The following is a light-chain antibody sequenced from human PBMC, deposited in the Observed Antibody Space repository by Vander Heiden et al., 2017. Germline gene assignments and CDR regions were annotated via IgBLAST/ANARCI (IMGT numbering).Light chain of an antibody. CDR2: DAY. V-gene: IGKV1-27*01. J-gene: IGKJ3*01. CDR3: QKYNSAPLT. Sequence: DIQMTQSPSSLSASVGDRVTITCRASQGISNYLAWYQQKPGKVPKILIYDAYNLKSGVPSRFSGSSMKPEDVATYYCQKYNSAPLTFGHGTKVDIK. CDR1: QGISNY.